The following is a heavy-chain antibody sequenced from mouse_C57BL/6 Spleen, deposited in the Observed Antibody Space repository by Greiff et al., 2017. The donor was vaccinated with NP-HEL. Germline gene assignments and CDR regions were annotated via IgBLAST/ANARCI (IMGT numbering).Heavy chain of an antibody. J-gene: IGHJ2*01. CDR3: ARGGGYFDY. Sequence: EVQLVESGGGLVKPGGSLKLSCAASGFTFSSYAMSWVRQTPEKRLEWVATISDGGSYTYYPDNVKGRFTISRDNAKNNLYLQMSNLKSEDTAMYYCARGGGYFDYWGQGTTLTVSS. CDR2: ISDGGSYT. CDR1: GFTFSSYA. V-gene: IGHV5-4*01.